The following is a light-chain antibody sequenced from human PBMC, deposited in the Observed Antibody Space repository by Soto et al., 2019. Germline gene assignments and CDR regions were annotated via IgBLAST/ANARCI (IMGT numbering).Light chain of an antibody. J-gene: IGKJ5*01. V-gene: IGKV3D-15*01. CDR3: QHYNSYSTPPIT. Sequence: EIVMTQSPATLSVSPGERATLSCRASQSVRSNLAWYQQKPGQSPRLLIYGASSRATGIPDRFSGSGSGTEFTLTISSLQPDDFATYYCQHYNSYSTPPITFGQGTRLEIK. CDR1: QSVRSN. CDR2: GAS.